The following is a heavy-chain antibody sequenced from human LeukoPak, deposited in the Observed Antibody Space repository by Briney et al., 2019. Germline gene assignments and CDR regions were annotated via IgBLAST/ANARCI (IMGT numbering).Heavy chain of an antibody. Sequence: GGSLRLSCAASGLTVSTNYMSWVRQAPGKGLEWVSVIYSGGSTDYTDSVKGRFIIPRDNSKNMLYLQMNSLRAEDTAVYYCARGGRVREFDYWGQGTLVTVSS. D-gene: IGHD1-1*01. CDR1: GLTVSTNY. CDR2: IYSGGST. J-gene: IGHJ4*02. V-gene: IGHV3-53*01. CDR3: ARGGRVREFDY.